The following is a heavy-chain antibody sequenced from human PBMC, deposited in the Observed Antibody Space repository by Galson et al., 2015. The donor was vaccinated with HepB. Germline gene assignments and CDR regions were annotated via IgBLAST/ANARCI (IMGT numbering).Heavy chain of an antibody. CDR1: GGTFSSYA. V-gene: IGHV1-69*10. CDR3: ARDAGKSSWDAFDI. Sequence: SVKVSCKASGGTFSSYAISWVRQAPGQGLEWMGGIIPILGIANYARKFQGRVTITADKSTSTAYMELSSLRSEDTAVYYCARDAGKSSWDAFDIWGQGTMVTVSS. D-gene: IGHD6-13*01. CDR2: IIPILGIA. J-gene: IGHJ3*02.